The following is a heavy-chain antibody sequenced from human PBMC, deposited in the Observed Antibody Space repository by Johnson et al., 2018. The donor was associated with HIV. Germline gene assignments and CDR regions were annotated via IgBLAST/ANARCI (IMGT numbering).Heavy chain of an antibody. Sequence: VQLVESGGGVVQPGGSLRLSCAASGFTFSSYGMHWVRQAPGKGLEWVTFIRYDGSNKYYADSVKGRFTISRDNSKNTLYLQMNSLRPEDTAMFYCAKEESGSFLAFDIWGQGTMVTVSS. CDR1: GFTFSSYG. V-gene: IGHV3-30*02. D-gene: IGHD1-26*01. CDR3: AKEESGSFLAFDI. J-gene: IGHJ3*02. CDR2: IRYDGSNK.